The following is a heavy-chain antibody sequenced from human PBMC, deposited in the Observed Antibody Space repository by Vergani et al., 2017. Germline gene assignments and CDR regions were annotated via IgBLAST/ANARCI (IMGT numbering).Heavy chain of an antibody. CDR1: GGSISGYY. V-gene: IGHV4-59*01. J-gene: IGHJ5*02. CDR2: IYYTGST. D-gene: IGHD1-1*01. Sequence: QVQLQESGPGLVKPSGTLSLTCTVSGGSISGYYWSWIRQPPGKGLEWIGYIYYTGSTNYNPSLKSRGTISVDMSKNQFSLRLSSVTAADTAIYYCARSLDGRFDPWGQGTLVTVSS. CDR3: ARSLDGRFDP.